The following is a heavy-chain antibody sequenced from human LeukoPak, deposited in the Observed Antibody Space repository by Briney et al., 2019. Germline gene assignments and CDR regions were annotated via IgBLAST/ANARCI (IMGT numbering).Heavy chain of an antibody. Sequence: SXXMNWXRXAPGKGLEWVSSISSSSSYIYYADSVKGRFTISRDNAKNSLYLQMNSLRAEDTAVYYCWPSSSWSFWGQGTLVTVSS. J-gene: IGHJ4*02. V-gene: IGHV3-21*01. CDR3: WPSSSWSF. CDR2: ISSSSSYI. D-gene: IGHD6-13*01. CDR1: SXX.